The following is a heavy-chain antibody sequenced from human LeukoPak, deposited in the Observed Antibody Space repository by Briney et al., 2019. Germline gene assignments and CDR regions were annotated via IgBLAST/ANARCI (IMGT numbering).Heavy chain of an antibody. CDR2: ISSSSTI. D-gene: IGHD3-22*01. CDR1: GFTFSMYG. CDR3: AGPGFFDSSGYYYY. J-gene: IGHJ4*02. Sequence: PGGSLRLSCAASGFTFSMYGMNWVRQAPGKGLEWISYISSSSTIYHADSVKGRFTISRDNAKNSLYLQMNSLRDEDTAVYYCAGPGFFDSSGYYYYRGQGTLVTVSS. V-gene: IGHV3-48*02.